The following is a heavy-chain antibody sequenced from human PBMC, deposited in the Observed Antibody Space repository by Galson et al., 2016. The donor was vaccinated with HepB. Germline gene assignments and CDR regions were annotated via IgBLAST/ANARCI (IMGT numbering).Heavy chain of an antibody. CDR1: GFTFSTYS. CDR3: VKDMGPGGARDYEVVY. D-gene: IGHD4-17*01. Sequence: SLRLSCAASGFTFSTYSMNWVRQAPGKELEYVAAITRDGDGTYYAGSVKDRFIISRDNSKNTLYLQMTSLGPEDTAVYYRVKDMGPGGARDYEVVYWGQGTLVTVSS. CDR2: ITRDGDGT. V-gene: IGHV3-64D*06. J-gene: IGHJ4*02.